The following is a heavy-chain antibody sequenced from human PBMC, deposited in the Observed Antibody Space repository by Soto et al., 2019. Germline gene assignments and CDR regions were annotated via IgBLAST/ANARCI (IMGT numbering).Heavy chain of an antibody. CDR2: IYYSVNT. Sequence: SETLSLTCTVSVGTINGHCWSWIRQSPGQGLEWIGNIYYSVNTNYNPSLKSRVTISVDTSKNEFSLKLGSVTAADTAVYYCGIGLTAFDPWGQGTLVTVSA. V-gene: IGHV4-59*11. CDR1: VGTINGHC. J-gene: IGHJ5*02. CDR3: GIGLTAFDP. D-gene: IGHD1-20*01.